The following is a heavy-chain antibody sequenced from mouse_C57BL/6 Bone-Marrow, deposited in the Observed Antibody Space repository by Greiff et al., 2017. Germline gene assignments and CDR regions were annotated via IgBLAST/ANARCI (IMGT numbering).Heavy chain of an antibody. CDR1: GYTFTSYW. V-gene: IGHV1-69*01. J-gene: IGHJ3*01. CDR3: ARGDYDWFAY. D-gene: IGHD2-4*01. CDR2: IDPSDSYT. Sequence: QVQLQQPGAELVMPGASVKLSCKASGYTFTSYWMHWVKQRPGQGLEWIGEIDPSDSYTNYNQKFQGKSTLTVDKSSSTAYMQLSSLTSEDSAVYYCARGDYDWFAYWGQGTLVTVSA.